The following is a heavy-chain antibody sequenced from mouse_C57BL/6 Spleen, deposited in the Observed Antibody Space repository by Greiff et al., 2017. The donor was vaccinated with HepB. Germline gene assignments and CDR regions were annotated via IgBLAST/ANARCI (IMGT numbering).Heavy chain of an antibody. Sequence: EVMLVESGGGLVQPGGSMKLSCVASGFTFSNYWMNWVRQSPEKGLEWVAQIRLKSDNYATHYAESVKGRFTISRDDSKSSVYLQMNNLRAEDTGIYYCTHTMVTTSWYFDVWGTGTTVTVSS. J-gene: IGHJ1*03. CDR2: IRLKSDNYAT. CDR3: THTMVTTSWYFDV. D-gene: IGHD2-2*01. V-gene: IGHV6-3*01. CDR1: GFTFSNYW.